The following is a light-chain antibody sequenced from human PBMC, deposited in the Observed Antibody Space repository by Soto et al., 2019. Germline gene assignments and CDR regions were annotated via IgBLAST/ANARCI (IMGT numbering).Light chain of an antibody. CDR2: GAS. J-gene: IGKJ2*01. CDR1: QSVSSY. Sequence: EIVLTQSPATLSLSPGERATLSCRASQSVSSYLAWYQQKPGQAPRLLIYGASNRATDIPARFSGSGSGTAFPLTINSLESEDFAVYYCQQRGNWPRTFGQGTKLEIK. V-gene: IGKV3-11*01. CDR3: QQRGNWPRT.